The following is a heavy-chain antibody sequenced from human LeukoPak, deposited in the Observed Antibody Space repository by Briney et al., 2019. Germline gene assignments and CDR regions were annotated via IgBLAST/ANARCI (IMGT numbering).Heavy chain of an antibody. J-gene: IGHJ4*02. CDR3: AREYYDILTGSLDY. Sequence: ASVKVSFKASGNTFTGYYVHWVRQAPGQGLEWMGWINPHSGGTKFAQKFQGRVTMTRDTSISTAYMEVSRLRSDDAAVYYCAREYYDILTGSLDYWGQGTLVTVSS. CDR2: INPHSGGT. D-gene: IGHD3-9*01. CDR1: GNTFTGYY. V-gene: IGHV1-2*02.